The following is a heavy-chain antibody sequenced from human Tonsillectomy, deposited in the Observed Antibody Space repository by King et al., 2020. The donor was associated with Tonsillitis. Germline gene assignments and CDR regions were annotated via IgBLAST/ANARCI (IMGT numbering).Heavy chain of an antibody. CDR1: GFTFSSYG. Sequence: QLVQSGGGVVQPGRSLRLSCAASGFTFSSYGIHWVRQAPGKGLEWVAVISSYGSKKYYAESVRGRFTISRDNSKNTLYLQMNSLRADDTAVYYCAKARQWLVHFDYWGRGTLVTVSS. CDR2: ISSYGSKK. CDR3: AKARQWLVHFDY. D-gene: IGHD6-19*01. V-gene: IGHV3-30*18. J-gene: IGHJ4*02.